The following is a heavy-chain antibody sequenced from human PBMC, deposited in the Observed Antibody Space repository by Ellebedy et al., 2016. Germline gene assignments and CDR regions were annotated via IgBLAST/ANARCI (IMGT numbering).Heavy chain of an antibody. CDR2: INPSGGST. CDR3: ARAPPLYGDYSEYFQH. J-gene: IGHJ1*01. Sequence: ASVKVSCXASGYTFTGYYMHWVRQAPGQGLEWMGIINPSGGSTSYAQKFQGRVTMTRDTSTSTVYMELSSLRSEDTAVYYCARAPPLYGDYSEYFQHWGQGTLVTVSS. CDR1: GYTFTGYY. V-gene: IGHV1-46*03. D-gene: IGHD4-17*01.